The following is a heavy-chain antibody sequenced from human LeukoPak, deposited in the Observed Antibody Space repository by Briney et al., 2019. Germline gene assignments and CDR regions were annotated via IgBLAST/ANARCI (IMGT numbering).Heavy chain of an antibody. Sequence: GGSLRLSCAASGFTFSSYSRNWVRQAPGKGLEWVSSISGSSSYIYYADSVKGRFTISRDNAKNSLYLQMNSLRAEDTAIYYCARDRAVYCSGGSCQYFQHWGQGTLVTVSS. J-gene: IGHJ1*01. CDR1: GFTFSSYS. CDR2: ISGSSSYI. V-gene: IGHV3-21*01. D-gene: IGHD2-15*01. CDR3: ARDRAVYCSGGSCQYFQH.